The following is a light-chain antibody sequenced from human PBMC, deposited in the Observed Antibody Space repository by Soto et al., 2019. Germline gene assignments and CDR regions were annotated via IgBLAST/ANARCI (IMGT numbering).Light chain of an antibody. CDR2: KAS. J-gene: IGKJ1*01. CDR3: QQYDTYST. V-gene: IGKV1-5*03. Sequence: DIQMTQSPSTLSVSVGDRVTITCRASQTISSWLAWYQQKPGKAPKLLIYKASTLKSGVPSRFSGSGSGTEFTLTISSLQPDDFATYYCQQYDTYSTFGQGTKVDIK. CDR1: QTISSW.